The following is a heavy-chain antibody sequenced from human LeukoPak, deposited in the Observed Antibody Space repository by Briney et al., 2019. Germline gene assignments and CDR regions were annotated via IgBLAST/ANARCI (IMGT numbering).Heavy chain of an antibody. CDR1: GGSISSSSYY. CDR3: AKYLAATSESHFDY. J-gene: IGHJ4*02. Sequence: SETLSLTCTVSGGSISSSSYYWGWIRQPPGKGLEWIGSIYYSGSTYYNPSLKSRVTISVDTSKNQFSLKLSSVTAADTAVYYCAKYLAATSESHFDYWGQGTLVTVSS. V-gene: IGHV4-39*07. CDR2: IYYSGST. D-gene: IGHD6-13*01.